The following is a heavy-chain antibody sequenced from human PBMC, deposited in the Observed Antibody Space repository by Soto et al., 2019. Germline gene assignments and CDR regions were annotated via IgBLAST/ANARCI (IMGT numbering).Heavy chain of an antibody. Sequence: GGSLRLSCAASGFTFSNAWMNWVRQAPGKGLEWVGRIKSKTDGGTTDYAAPVKGRFTISRDDSKNTLYLQMNSLKTEDTAVYYCTTGPRIQLWLLDYWGQGTLVTVSS. V-gene: IGHV3-15*07. CDR2: IKSKTDGGTT. J-gene: IGHJ4*02. D-gene: IGHD5-18*01. CDR3: TTGPRIQLWLLDY. CDR1: GFTFSNAW.